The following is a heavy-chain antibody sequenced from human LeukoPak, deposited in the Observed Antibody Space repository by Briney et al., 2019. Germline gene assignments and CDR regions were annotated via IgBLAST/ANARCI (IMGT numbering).Heavy chain of an antibody. V-gene: IGHV4-4*02. CDR1: GGSISSSNW. J-gene: IGHJ4*01. D-gene: IGHD2-2*01. Sequence: PSETLSLTCAVSGGSISSSNWWSWVRQPPGKGLEWIGEIYHSGSTNYNPSLKSRVTISVDKSKNQFSLKLSSVTAADTAVYYCARTQEEYQLLARVNWGHGTLVTVSA. CDR3: ARTQEEYQLLARVN. CDR2: IYHSGST.